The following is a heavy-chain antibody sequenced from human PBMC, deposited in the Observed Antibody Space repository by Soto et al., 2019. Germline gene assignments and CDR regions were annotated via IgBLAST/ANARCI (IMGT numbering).Heavy chain of an antibody. Sequence: WASVKVSCKASGGTFSSYAISWVRQAPGQGLEWMGGIIPIFGTANYAQKFQGRVTITADESTSTAYMELSSLRSEDTAVYYCARGTAVAGSRDFDYWGQGTLVTVSS. J-gene: IGHJ4*02. CDR3: ARGTAVAGSRDFDY. CDR1: GGTFSSYA. V-gene: IGHV1-69*13. D-gene: IGHD6-19*01. CDR2: IIPIFGTA.